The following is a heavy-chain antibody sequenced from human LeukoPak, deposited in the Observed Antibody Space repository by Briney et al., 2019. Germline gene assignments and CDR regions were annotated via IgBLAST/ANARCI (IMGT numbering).Heavy chain of an antibody. CDR2: ISGSGGST. J-gene: IGHJ4*02. CDR1: GFTFSSYA. Sequence: GGSLRLSCAASGFTFSSYAMSWVRQAPGRGLKWVSAISGSGGSTYYADSVKGRFTISRDNSKNTLYLQMNSLRAEDTAIYYCAKDRYSDSSGYFAGDYWGQGTLVTVSS. V-gene: IGHV3-23*01. CDR3: AKDRYSDSSGYFAGDY. D-gene: IGHD3-22*01.